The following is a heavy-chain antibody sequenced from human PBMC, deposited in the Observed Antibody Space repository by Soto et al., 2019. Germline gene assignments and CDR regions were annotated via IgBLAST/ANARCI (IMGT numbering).Heavy chain of an antibody. Sequence: EVQLVESGGDLVQPGGSLRLSCAASGFTFSSYWVAWVRQSRGKGMEWVASINQHGSDIPYVDSVRCRFTISRHNAKRSLYLQMKRLRADVTAVYYCTRGKNWGQGTLVTVSS. CDR3: TRGKN. CDR1: GFTFSSYW. J-gene: IGHJ4*02. CDR2: INQHGSDI. V-gene: IGHV3-7*03.